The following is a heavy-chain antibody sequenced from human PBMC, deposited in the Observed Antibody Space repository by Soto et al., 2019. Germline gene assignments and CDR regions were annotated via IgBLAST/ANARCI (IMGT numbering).Heavy chain of an antibody. Sequence: SETLSLTCAVSGGSISSSNWWSWVRQPPGKGLEWIGEIYHSGSTNYNPSLKSRVTISVDKSKNQFSLKLSSVTAADTAVYYCARDLRTTSYYYGMDVWGQGTTVTVSS. CDR1: GGSISSSNW. J-gene: IGHJ6*02. CDR3: ARDLRTTSYYYGMDV. V-gene: IGHV4-4*02. CDR2: IYHSGST. D-gene: IGHD4-4*01.